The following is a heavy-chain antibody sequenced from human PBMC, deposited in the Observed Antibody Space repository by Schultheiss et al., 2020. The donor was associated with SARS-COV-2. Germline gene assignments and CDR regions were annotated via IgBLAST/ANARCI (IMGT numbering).Heavy chain of an antibody. D-gene: IGHD3-16*01. J-gene: IGHJ4*02. CDR3: ARVGRGAFDY. CDR1: GGSISSYY. V-gene: IGHV4-59*01. Sequence: SQTLSLTCTVSGGSISSYYWSWIRQPPGKGLEYIGYISYSGSTNYNPSLKSRVTISIYTSKNQFSLKLSSVTAADTAVYYCARVGRGAFDYWGQGTLVTVSS. CDR2: ISYSGST.